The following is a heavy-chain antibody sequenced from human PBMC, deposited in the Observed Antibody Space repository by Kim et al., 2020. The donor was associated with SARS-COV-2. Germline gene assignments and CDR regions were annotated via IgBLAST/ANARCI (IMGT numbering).Heavy chain of an antibody. D-gene: IGHD3-9*01. V-gene: IGHV4-39*07. CDR2: IYYSGST. J-gene: IGHJ3*02. CDR3: ARGTGTDILTLNDAFD. CDR1: GGSISSSSYY. Sequence: SETLSLTCTVSGGSISSSSYYWGWIRQPPGKGLEWIGSIYYSGSTYYNPSLKSRVTISVDTSKNQFSLKLSSVTAADTAVYYCARGTGTDILTLNDAFD.